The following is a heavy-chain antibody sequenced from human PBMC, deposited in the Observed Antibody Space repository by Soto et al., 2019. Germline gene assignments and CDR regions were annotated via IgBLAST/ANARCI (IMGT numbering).Heavy chain of an antibody. CDR1: GFTFSSYA. Sequence: LRLSCAASGFTFSSYAMSWVRQAPGKGLEWVSAISGSGGSTYYADSVKGRFTISRDNSKNTLYLQMNSLRAEDTAVYYCAKVGSSWSYYYYGMDVWGQGTTVTSP. CDR2: ISGSGGST. J-gene: IGHJ6*02. D-gene: IGHD6-13*01. V-gene: IGHV3-23*01. CDR3: AKVGSSWSYYYYGMDV.